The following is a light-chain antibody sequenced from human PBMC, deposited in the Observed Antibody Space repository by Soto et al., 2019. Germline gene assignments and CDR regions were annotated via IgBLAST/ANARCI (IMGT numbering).Light chain of an antibody. V-gene: IGLV2-14*03. CDR2: AVS. J-gene: IGLJ1*01. CDR1: SRDIGSYDH. CDR3: ISYTDRQSYL. Sequence: SPLTHPASVSRSTVQSITISCSGTSRDIGSYDHVAWYQQFPGKSPKLIIYAVSDRPSGVSDRFSGSKSGISASLTISGLQTEDEADYYCISYTDRQSYLFGTGTKVTVL.